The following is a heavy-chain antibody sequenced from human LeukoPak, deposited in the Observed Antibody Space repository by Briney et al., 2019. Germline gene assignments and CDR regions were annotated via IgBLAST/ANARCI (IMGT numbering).Heavy chain of an antibody. D-gene: IGHD5-18*01. Sequence: SETLSLTCAVYGGSFSGYYWSRIRQPPGKGLEWIGEINHSGSTNYNPSLKSRVTISVDTSKNQFSLKLSSVTAADTAVYYCARGGGYSYGYYYYYGMDVWGQGTTVTVSS. CDR2: INHSGST. CDR3: ARGGGYSYGYYYYYGMDV. J-gene: IGHJ6*02. CDR1: GGSFSGYY. V-gene: IGHV4-34*01.